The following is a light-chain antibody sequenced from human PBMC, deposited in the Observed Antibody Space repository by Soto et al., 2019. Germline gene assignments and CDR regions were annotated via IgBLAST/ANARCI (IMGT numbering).Light chain of an antibody. J-gene: IGKJ1*01. Sequence: DIQMTQSASSLSASVGDRVTITCQASQDISNYLNWYQQKPGKAPKLLIYDASNLETGVPSRFSGSGSGTDFTLTISSLQPDDFATYYCQQYENYWTFGQGTKVDI. V-gene: IGKV1-33*01. CDR2: DAS. CDR1: QDISNY. CDR3: QQYENYWT.